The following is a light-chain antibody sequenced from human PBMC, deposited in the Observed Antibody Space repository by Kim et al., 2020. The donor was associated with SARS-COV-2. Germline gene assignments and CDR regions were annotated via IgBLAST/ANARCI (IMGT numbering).Light chain of an antibody. J-gene: IGKJ1*01. Sequence: PGERATLSCRASQSVSSSYLAWYRQKPGQAPRLLIYGASSRATGIPDRFSGSGSGTDLTLTISRLEPEDFAVYYCQQYGSSPAWTFGQGTKVDIK. CDR2: GAS. V-gene: IGKV3-20*01. CDR1: QSVSSSY. CDR3: QQYGSSPAWT.